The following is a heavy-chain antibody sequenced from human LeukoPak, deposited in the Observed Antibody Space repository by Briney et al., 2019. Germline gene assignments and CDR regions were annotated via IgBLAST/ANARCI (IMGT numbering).Heavy chain of an antibody. Sequence: GGSLRLSCSASGFTFSTYAMHWVRQAPGKGLEWVANIKQDGSEKSYVNSVKGRFMISRDNPKNSLHLQMNSLRAEDTAVYYCARDGYATGSHDYWGQGTLVTVSS. D-gene: IGHD3-10*01. V-gene: IGHV3-7*01. CDR3: ARDGYATGSHDY. CDR1: GFTFSTYA. J-gene: IGHJ4*02. CDR2: IKQDGSEK.